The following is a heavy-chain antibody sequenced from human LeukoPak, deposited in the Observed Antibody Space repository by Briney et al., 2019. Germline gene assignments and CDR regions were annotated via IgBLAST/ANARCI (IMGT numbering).Heavy chain of an antibody. V-gene: IGHV1-2*02. J-gene: IGHJ1*01. Sequence: ASVKVSCKASGYTFTGYYMHWVRQAPGQGLEWMGWINPNSGGTSYAQKFQGRVTMTRDTSISTAYMELSRLRSDDTAVYYCAREGEGYYDSSGLTLWGQGTLVTVSS. CDR1: GYTFTGYY. CDR3: AREGEGYYDSSGLTL. CDR2: INPNSGGT. D-gene: IGHD3-22*01.